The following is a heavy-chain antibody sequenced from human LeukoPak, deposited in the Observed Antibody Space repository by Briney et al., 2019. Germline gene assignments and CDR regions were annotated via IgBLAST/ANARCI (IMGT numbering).Heavy chain of an antibody. CDR3: ATSPRSPQDQVDY. CDR2: IYSGGST. J-gene: IGHJ4*02. Sequence: GGSLRLSCAASGFTVSSNYMSWVRQAPGKGLEWVSVIYSGGSTYYADSVKGRFTISRDNSKNTLYLQMNSLRAKDTAVYYCATSPRSPQDQVDYWGQGTLVTVSS. V-gene: IGHV3-53*01. CDR1: GFTVSSNY.